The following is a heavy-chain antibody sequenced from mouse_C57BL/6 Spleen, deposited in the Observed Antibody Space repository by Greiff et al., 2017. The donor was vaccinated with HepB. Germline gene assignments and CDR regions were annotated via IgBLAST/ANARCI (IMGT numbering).Heavy chain of an antibody. CDR2: ISDGGSYT. CDR1: GFTFSSYA. J-gene: IGHJ4*01. CDR3: AREGTGRAMDY. D-gene: IGHD4-1*01. V-gene: IGHV5-4*01. Sequence: EVMLVESGGGLVKPGGSLKLSCAASGFTFSSYAMSWVRQTPEKRLEWVATISDGGSYTYYPDNVKGRFTISRDNAKNNLYLQMSHLKSEDTAMYYCAREGTGRAMDYWGQGTSVTVSS.